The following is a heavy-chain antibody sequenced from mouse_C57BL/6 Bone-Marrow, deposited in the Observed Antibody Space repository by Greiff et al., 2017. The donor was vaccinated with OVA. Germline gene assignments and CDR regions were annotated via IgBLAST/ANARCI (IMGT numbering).Heavy chain of an antibody. CDR1: GYTFTDYC. D-gene: IGHD2-2*01. V-gene: IGHV1-76*01. CDR2: IYPGSGDT. CDR3: ARRGYGYRLAY. J-gene: IGHJ3*01. Sequence: QVQLQQSGAELVRPGASVKLSCKASGYTFTDYCINWVKQRPGQGLEWIGKIYPGSGDTYYNEKFKGKASLTAEKSSSTAYMQLSSLTSEDSAVDVCARRGYGYRLAYWGQGTLVTVSA.